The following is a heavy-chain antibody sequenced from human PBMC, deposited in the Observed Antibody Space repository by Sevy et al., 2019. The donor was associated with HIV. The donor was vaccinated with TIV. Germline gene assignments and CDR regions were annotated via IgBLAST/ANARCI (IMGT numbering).Heavy chain of an antibody. Sequence: GGSLRLSCAASGFIFSSYAMSWVRQAPGKGLEWVSSISGTGSRSYVADSLKGRFTIARDNSKNTVSLQIYSLRAEDTAVYYCGKFFYGSGNYTDGVEIWGQGTMVTVSS. V-gene: IGHV3-23*01. J-gene: IGHJ3*02. CDR2: ISGTGSRS. D-gene: IGHD3-10*01. CDR3: GKFFYGSGNYTDGVEI. CDR1: GFIFSSYA.